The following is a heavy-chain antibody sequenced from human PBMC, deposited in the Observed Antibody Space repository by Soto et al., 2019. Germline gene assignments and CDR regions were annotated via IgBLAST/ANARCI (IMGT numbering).Heavy chain of an antibody. D-gene: IGHD6-19*01. Sequence: EVQLVESGGGLVQPGGSLKLSCAASGSTFSGSTIHWVRQTSGKGLEWVGRIPSKTNTYATAYAASVKGRFTISRDDSKNTAYLQMNSLKTEDTAVYYCTRQHLDVPVASAIDYWGQGTLVTVSS. CDR1: GSTFSGST. CDR3: TRQHLDVPVASAIDY. J-gene: IGHJ4*02. V-gene: IGHV3-73*02. CDR2: IPSKTNTYAT.